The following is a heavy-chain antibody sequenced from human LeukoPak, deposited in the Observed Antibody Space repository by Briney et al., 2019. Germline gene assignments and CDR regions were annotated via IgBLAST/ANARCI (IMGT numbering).Heavy chain of an antibody. V-gene: IGHV4-39*01. J-gene: IGHJ4*02. CDR3: AATKIKIIAAAAAFDY. CDR1: GGSISSGSYY. D-gene: IGHD6-13*01. Sequence: PSETLSLTCTVSGGSISSGSYYWGWIRQPPGKGLEWIGSIYYSGSTYYNPSLKSRVTISVDTSKNQFSLKLSSVTAADTAVYYCAATKIKIIAAAAAFDYWGQGTLVTVSS. CDR2: IYYSGST.